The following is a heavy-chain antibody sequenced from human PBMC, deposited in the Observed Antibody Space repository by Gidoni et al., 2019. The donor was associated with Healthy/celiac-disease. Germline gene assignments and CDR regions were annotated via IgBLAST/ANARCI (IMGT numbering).Heavy chain of an antibody. Sequence: QVQLVHSGAEVKKPGSSVKFSFKASGGTLSSYAISWVRQAPGQGLEWMGRISPILGIANYAQKFQGRVTITADKSTSTAYMELSSLRSEDTAVYYCARDRVSDKATVWFDPWGQGNLVTVSS. CDR2: ISPILGIA. V-gene: IGHV1-69*04. CDR1: GGTLSSYA. CDR3: ARDRVSDKATVWFDP. J-gene: IGHJ5*02. D-gene: IGHD3-10*01.